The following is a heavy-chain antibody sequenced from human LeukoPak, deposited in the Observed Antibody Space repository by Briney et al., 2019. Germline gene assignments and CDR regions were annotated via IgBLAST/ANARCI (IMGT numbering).Heavy chain of an antibody. CDR3: AREGEIVGATNYFDY. CDR1: GGSFSGYY. J-gene: IGHJ4*02. V-gene: IGHV4-34*01. D-gene: IGHD1-26*01. CDR2: INHSGST. Sequence: PSETLSLTCAVYGGSFSGYYWSWIRQPPGKGLEWIGEINHSGSTNYNPSLKSRVTISVDTSKNQFSLKLSSVTAADTAVYYCAREGEIVGATNYFDYWGQGTLVTVSS.